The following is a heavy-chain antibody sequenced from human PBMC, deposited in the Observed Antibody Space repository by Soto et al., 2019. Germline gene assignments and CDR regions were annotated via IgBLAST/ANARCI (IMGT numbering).Heavy chain of an antibody. Sequence: SETLSLTCTVSGGSISSYYWSWIRQPPGKGLEWIGYIYYSGSTNYNPSLKSRVTISVDTSKNQFSLKLSSVTAADTAVYYCARGIAARPDNWFDPWGQGTLVTVSS. CDR3: ARGIAARPDNWFDP. D-gene: IGHD6-6*01. CDR1: GGSISSYY. J-gene: IGHJ5*02. V-gene: IGHV4-59*01. CDR2: IYYSGST.